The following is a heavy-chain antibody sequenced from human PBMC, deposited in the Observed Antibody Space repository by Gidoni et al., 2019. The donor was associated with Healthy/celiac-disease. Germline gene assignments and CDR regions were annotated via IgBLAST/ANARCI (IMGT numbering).Heavy chain of an antibody. CDR2: INSDGSST. CDR3: ALGVVSDAFDI. CDR1: GFTFRSYW. J-gene: IGHJ3*02. D-gene: IGHD2-21*01. Sequence: EVQLLESGGGLVQPGVSLCLSCAASGFTFRSYWMHWVRQAPGKGLVWVSRINSDGSSTSYADSVKGRFTISRDNAKNTLYLQMNSLRAEDTAVYYCALGVVSDAFDIWGQGTMVTVSS. V-gene: IGHV3-74*01.